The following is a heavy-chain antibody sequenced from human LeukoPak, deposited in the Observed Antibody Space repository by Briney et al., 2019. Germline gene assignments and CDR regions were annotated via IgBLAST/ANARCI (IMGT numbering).Heavy chain of an antibody. CDR3: ARLHDYGDYSAFDY. CDR2: TRNKANSYTT. Sequence: GGSLRLSCAASGFTFSDHYMAWVRQAPGKGLEWVGRTRNKANSYTTEYAASVKGRFTISRDDSKNSLYLQMNSLKTEDTAVYYCARLHDYGDYSAFDYWGQGTLITVSS. D-gene: IGHD4-17*01. J-gene: IGHJ4*02. V-gene: IGHV3-72*01. CDR1: GFTFSDHY.